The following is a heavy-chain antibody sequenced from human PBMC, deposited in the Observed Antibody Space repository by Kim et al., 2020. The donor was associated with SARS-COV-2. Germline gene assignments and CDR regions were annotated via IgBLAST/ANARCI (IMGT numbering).Heavy chain of an antibody. V-gene: IGHV3-21*01. CDR2: ISSSSSYI. CDR3: ARDRVPRVRVGGMDV. J-gene: IGHJ6*02. Sequence: GGSLRLSCAASGFTFSSYSMNWVRQAPGKGLEWVSSISSSSSYIYYADSVKGRFTISRDNAKNSLYLQMNSLRAEDTAVYYCARDRVPRVRVGGMDVWGQGTTVTVSS. D-gene: IGHD3-10*01. CDR1: GFTFSSYS.